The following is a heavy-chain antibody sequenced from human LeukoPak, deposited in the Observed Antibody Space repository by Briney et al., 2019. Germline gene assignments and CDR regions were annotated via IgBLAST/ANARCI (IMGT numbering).Heavy chain of an antibody. V-gene: IGHV4-59*01. CDR1: GGSISSYY. D-gene: IGHD3-10*01. CDR3: ARAMADYYYYYMDV. J-gene: IGHJ6*03. Sequence: PSETLSLTCTVSGGSISSYYWSWIRQLPGKGLEWIGYIYYSGSTNYNPSLKSRVTISVDTSKNQFSLKLSSVTAADTAVYYCARAMADYYYYYMDVWGKGTTVTVSS. CDR2: IYYSGST.